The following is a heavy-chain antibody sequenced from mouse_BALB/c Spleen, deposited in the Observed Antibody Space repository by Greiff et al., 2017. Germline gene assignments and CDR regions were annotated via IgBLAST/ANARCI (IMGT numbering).Heavy chain of an antibody. CDR1: GFTFTDYY. V-gene: IGHV7-3*02. J-gene: IGHJ4*01. Sequence: EVKLMESGGGLVQPGGSLRLSCATSGFTFTDYYMSWVRQPPGKALEWLGFIRNKANGYTTEYSASVKGRFTISRDNSQSILYLQMNTLRAEDSATYYCARASYRRDAMDYWGQGTSVTVSS. CDR2: IRNKANGYTT. D-gene: IGHD2-12*01. CDR3: ARASYRRDAMDY.